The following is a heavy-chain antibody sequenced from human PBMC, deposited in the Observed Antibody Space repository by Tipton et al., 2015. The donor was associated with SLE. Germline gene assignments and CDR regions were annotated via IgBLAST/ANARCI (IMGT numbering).Heavy chain of an antibody. J-gene: IGHJ3*02. CDR3: AKDIASCGVGGPLGI. D-gene: IGHD2-21*01. Sequence: SLRLSCAASGFTFDDYAMHWVRQAPGKGLEWVSGISWNSGSIGYADSVKGRFTISRDNAKNSLYLQMNSLRAEDTALYYCAKDIASCGVGGPLGIWGQGPMVTGSS. CDR2: ISWNSGSI. CDR1: GFTFDDYA. V-gene: IGHV3-9*01.